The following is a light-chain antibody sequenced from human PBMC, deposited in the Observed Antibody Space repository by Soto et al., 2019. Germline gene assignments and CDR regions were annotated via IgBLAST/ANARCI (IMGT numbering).Light chain of an antibody. CDR1: QGISSY. J-gene: IGKJ5*01. V-gene: IGKV1-9*01. CDR2: AAS. Sequence: DIQLTQSTSFLSASVGDRVTITCRASQGISSYLAWYQQKPGKAPKFLIYAASPLQSGVPSSFSGSGSGTEFTLTIHSLQPEDCATDYCQRLSDYPITFVHGTRLEIK. CDR3: QRLSDYPIT.